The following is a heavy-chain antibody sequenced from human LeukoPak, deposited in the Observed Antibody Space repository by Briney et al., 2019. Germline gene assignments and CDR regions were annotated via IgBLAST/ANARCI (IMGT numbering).Heavy chain of an antibody. J-gene: IGHJ4*02. Sequence: SETLSLTCAVYGGSFSGYYWSWIRQPPGKGLEWIGEINHSGSTNYNPSLKSRVTISVDTSKNQLSLKLSSVTAADTAVYYCARVGYDSSGGWGQGTLVTVSS. CDR1: GGSFSGYY. V-gene: IGHV4-34*01. CDR3: ARVGYDSSGG. D-gene: IGHD3-22*01. CDR2: INHSGST.